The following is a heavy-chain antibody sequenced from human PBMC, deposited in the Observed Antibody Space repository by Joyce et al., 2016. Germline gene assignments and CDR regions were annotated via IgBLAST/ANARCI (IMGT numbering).Heavy chain of an antibody. D-gene: IGHD2-8*01. CDR2: LSSSSSYI. CDR1: GFTFSSYS. J-gene: IGHJ4*02. V-gene: IGHV3-21*01. CDR3: ARSSYTNGIFDY. Sequence: EVKLVESGGGLVKPAGSLSLSCAATGFTFSSYSMSWVRQAPGKGLEWVSSLSSSSSYIKYTDSVKGRFTISRDNAKNSLYLQMNSLRVEDTAVYYCARSSYTNGIFDYWGQGTLVTVSS.